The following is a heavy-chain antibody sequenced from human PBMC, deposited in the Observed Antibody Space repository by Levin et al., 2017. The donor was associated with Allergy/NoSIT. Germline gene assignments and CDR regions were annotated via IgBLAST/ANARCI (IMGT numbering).Heavy chain of an antibody. CDR2: IYYSGST. D-gene: IGHD5-12*01. CDR1: GGSISSYY. J-gene: IGHJ3*02. Sequence: PSDTLSLTCTVSGGSISSYYWSWIRQPPGKGLEWIGYIYYSGSTNYNPSLKSRVTISVDTSKNQFSLKLSSVTAADTAVYYCARGYDLGDAFDIWGQGTMVTVSS. V-gene: IGHV4-59*01. CDR3: ARGYDLGDAFDI.